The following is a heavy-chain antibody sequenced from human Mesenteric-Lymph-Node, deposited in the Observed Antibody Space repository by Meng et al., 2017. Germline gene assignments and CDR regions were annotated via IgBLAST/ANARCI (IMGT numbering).Heavy chain of an antibody. V-gene: IGHV3-30-3*01. J-gene: IGHJ4*02. Sequence: QVQLVESGGGVVQPGRSLRLSCVASGLSFTTHAMHWVRQAPGKGLEWVAVISYDGTNKYYADSVMGRFTISRDNSKSTLFLQMNSLRAEDTAMYYCMSEIRKAPTGTDYWGQGTLVTVSS. CDR3: MSEIRKAPTGTDY. CDR2: ISYDGTNK. D-gene: IGHD6-13*01. CDR1: GLSFTTHA.